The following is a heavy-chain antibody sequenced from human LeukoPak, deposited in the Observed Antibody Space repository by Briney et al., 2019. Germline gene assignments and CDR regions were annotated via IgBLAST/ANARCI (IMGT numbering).Heavy chain of an antibody. Sequence: KPSETLSLTCTVSGGSISSYYWSWIRQPAGKGLEWIGRIYTSGSTNYNPSLKSRVTMSVDTSKNQFSLKLSSATAADTAVYYCARTHYGGNSGWFDPWGQGTLVTVSS. V-gene: IGHV4-4*07. D-gene: IGHD4-23*01. CDR2: IYTSGST. CDR3: ARTHYGGNSGWFDP. J-gene: IGHJ5*02. CDR1: GGSISSYY.